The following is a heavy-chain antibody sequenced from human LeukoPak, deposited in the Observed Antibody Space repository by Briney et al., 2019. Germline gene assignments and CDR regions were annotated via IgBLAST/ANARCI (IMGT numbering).Heavy chain of an antibody. Sequence: SETLSLPRTVSGGSISSYYWSWIRQPPGKGLEWIGYIYYSGSTNYNPSLKSRVTISVDTSKNQFSLKLSSVTAADTAVYYCARVVAAAGRTDTHIDYWGQGTLVTVSS. V-gene: IGHV4-59*01. J-gene: IGHJ4*02. CDR1: GGSISSYY. CDR2: IYYSGST. D-gene: IGHD6-13*01. CDR3: ARVVAAAGRTDTHIDY.